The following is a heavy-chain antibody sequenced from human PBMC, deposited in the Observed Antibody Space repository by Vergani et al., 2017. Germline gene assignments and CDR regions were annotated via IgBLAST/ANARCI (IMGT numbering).Heavy chain of an antibody. CDR3: ARGGVGALFDY. CDR2: IYYSGST. D-gene: IGHD1-26*01. V-gene: IGHV4-59*01. CDR1: GGSISSYY. Sequence: QVQLQESGPGLVKPSETLSLTCTVSGGSISSYYWSWIRQPPGKGLEWIGYIYYSGSTNYSPSLKSRVTISVDTSKNQFSLKLSSVTAADTAVYYCARGGVGALFDYWGQGTLVTVSS. J-gene: IGHJ4*02.